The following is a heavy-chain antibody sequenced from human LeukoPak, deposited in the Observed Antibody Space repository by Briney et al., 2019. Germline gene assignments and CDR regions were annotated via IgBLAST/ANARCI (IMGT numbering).Heavy chain of an antibody. Sequence: GGSLRLSCAASGFTFSRSAMHWVRQASGKGLEWVGRIRRTANSYATAYAASVNGRFTISRDDSKHTAYLQMNSLKAEDTAVYYCTRLSAYSSSSDYWGQGTLVTVSS. CDR3: TRLSAYSSSSDY. D-gene: IGHD6-13*01. CDR1: GFTFSRSA. V-gene: IGHV3-73*01. CDR2: IRRTANSYAT. J-gene: IGHJ4*02.